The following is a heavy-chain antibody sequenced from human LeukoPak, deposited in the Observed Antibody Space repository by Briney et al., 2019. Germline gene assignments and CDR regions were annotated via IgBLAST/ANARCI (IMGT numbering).Heavy chain of an antibody. CDR2: INWNGGST. D-gene: IGHD4-11*01. J-gene: IGHJ6*03. CDR3: ARDRSVWGAVTRGYYYYMDV. CDR1: GFTFSSYW. V-gene: IGHV3-20*04. Sequence: GGSLRLSCAASGFTFSSYWMSWVRQAPGKGLEWVSGINWNGGSTGYADSVKGRFTISRDNAKNSLYLQMNSLRAEDTALYYCARDRSVWGAVTRGYYYYMDVWGKGTTVTVSS.